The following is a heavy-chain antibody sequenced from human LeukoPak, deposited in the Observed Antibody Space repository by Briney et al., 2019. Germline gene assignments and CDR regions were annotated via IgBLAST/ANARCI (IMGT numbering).Heavy chain of an antibody. CDR1: GDSIFRGDYY. Sequence: SETLSLTCTVSGDSIFRGDYYWSWIRQPPGKGLEWIGEINHSGSTNYNPSLRSRVTISADTSKNQFSLKLSSVTAADTAVYYCARGVVVPAAIPPGLADYYYGMDVWGQGTTVTVSS. V-gene: IGHV4-34*01. J-gene: IGHJ6*02. CDR3: ARGVVVPAAIPPGLADYYYGMDV. D-gene: IGHD2-2*01. CDR2: INHSGST.